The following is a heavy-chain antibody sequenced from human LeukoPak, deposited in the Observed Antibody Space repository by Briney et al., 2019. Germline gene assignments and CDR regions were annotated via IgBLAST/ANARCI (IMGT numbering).Heavy chain of an antibody. CDR3: ARRSGYSYFQH. CDR2: INHSGST. D-gene: IGHD3-3*01. V-gene: IGHV4-34*01. Sequence: SETLSLTCAVYGGSFSGYCWSWIRQPPGKGLEWIGEINHSGSTNHNPSLKSRVTISVDTSKNQFSLKLSSVTAADTAVYYCARRSGYSYFQHWGQGTLVTVSS. CDR1: GGSFSGYC. J-gene: IGHJ1*01.